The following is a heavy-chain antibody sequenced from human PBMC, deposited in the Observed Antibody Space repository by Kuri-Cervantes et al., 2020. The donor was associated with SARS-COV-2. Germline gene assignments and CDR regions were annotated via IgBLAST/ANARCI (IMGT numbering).Heavy chain of an antibody. Sequence: SVKVSCKASGGSLTDYSISWVRQAPGQGLEWMGVIIPIFRTSNYAQKFQGRVTITADESTSTAYIELSSLRSEDAAVYYCAWTRYSNLYYYYGMDVWGQGTTVTVSS. CDR1: GGSLTDYS. V-gene: IGHV1-69*13. J-gene: IGHJ6*02. D-gene: IGHD4-11*01. CDR3: AWTRYSNLYYYYGMDV. CDR2: IIPIFRTS.